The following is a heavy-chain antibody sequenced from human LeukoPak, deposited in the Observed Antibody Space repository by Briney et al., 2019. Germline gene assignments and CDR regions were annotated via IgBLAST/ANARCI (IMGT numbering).Heavy chain of an antibody. J-gene: IGHJ4*02. V-gene: IGHV3-30*18. CDR2: ISYDGSNK. Sequence: GGSLRLSCAASGFTFSSYGMHWVRQAPGKGLEWVAVISYDGSNKYYADSVKGRFTISRDNSKNTLYLQMNSLRAEDTAVYYCAKDRGFNSYGYYFDYWGQGTLVTVSS. CDR1: GFTFSSYG. CDR3: AKDRGFNSYGYYFDY. D-gene: IGHD5-18*01.